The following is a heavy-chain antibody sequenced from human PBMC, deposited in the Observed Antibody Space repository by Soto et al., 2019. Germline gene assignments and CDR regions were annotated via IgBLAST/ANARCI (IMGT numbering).Heavy chain of an antibody. CDR3: ARGGIAARPSWFDP. V-gene: IGHV3-74*01. Sequence: PGGSLRLSCAASGFTFSSYWMHWVRQAPGKGLVWVSRINSDGSSTSYADSVKGRFTISRDNAKNTLYLQMNSLRAEDAAVYYCARGGIAARPSWFDPWGQGTLVTVSS. CDR2: INSDGSST. CDR1: GFTFSSYW. J-gene: IGHJ5*02. D-gene: IGHD6-6*01.